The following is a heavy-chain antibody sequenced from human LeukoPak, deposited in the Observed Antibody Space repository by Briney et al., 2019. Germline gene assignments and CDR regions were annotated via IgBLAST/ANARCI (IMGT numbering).Heavy chain of an antibody. CDR3: ARVDWGDGYNFDY. CDR1: GGSISSYY. D-gene: IGHD5-24*01. J-gene: IGHJ4*02. V-gene: IGHV4-59*01. CDR2: IYYSGST. Sequence: SETLSLTCTVSGGSISSYYWSWIRQSPGKGLEWIGYIYYSGSTNYNPSLKSRVTISVDTSKNQFSLKLSSVTAADTAVYYCARVDWGDGYNFDYWGQGTLVTVSS.